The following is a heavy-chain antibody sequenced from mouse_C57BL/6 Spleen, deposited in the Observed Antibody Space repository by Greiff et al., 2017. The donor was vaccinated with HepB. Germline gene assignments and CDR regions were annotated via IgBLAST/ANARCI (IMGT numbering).Heavy chain of an antibody. CDR3: ARAGYGNFSWFAY. CDR2: IDPSDSET. J-gene: IGHJ3*01. V-gene: IGHV1-52*01. CDR1: GYTFTSYW. Sequence: QVQLQQPGAELVRPGSSVKLSCKASGYTFTSYWMHWVKQRPIQGLEWIGNIDPSDSETHYNQKFKDKATLTVDKSSSTAYMQLSSLTSEDSAVYYWARAGYGNFSWFAYWGQGTLVTVSA. D-gene: IGHD2-1*01.